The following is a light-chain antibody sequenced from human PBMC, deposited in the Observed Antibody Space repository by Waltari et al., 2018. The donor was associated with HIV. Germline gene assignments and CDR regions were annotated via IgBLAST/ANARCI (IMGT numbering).Light chain of an antibody. CDR1: SPNIGSNT. J-gene: IGLJ3*02. Sequence: QSVLTQPPPASGTPGPRVTIPCSGTSPNIGSNTVNWYQQLPGTAPKLLIYSNNQRPSGVPDRFSGSKSGTSASLAISGLQSEDEADYYCAAWDDSLNGWVFGGGTKLTVL. CDR3: AAWDDSLNGWV. CDR2: SNN. V-gene: IGLV1-44*01.